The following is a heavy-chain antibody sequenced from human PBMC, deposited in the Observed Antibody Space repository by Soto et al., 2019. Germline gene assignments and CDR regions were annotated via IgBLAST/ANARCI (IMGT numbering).Heavy chain of an antibody. CDR1: GYTFTSYG. D-gene: IGHD3-9*01. Sequence: ASVKVSCKASGYTFTSYGIIWVRQAPGQGLEWMGWTSAYNGNTNYAQKLQGRVTMTTDTSTSTAYMELRSLRSEDTAVYYCASGPGPTNYYDILTGPQGVFDYWGQGTLVTVSS. V-gene: IGHV1-18*01. CDR3: ASGPGPTNYYDILTGPQGVFDY. CDR2: TSAYNGNT. J-gene: IGHJ4*02.